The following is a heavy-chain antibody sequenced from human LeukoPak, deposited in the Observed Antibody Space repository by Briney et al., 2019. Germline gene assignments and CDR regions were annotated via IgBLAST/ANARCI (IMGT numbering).Heavy chain of an antibody. CDR2: IKQDGSEK. J-gene: IGHJ5*02. CDR1: GFTFSSYW. D-gene: IGHD1-1*01. V-gene: IGHV3-7*01. Sequence: GGSLRLSCAASGFTFSSYWMSWVRQAPGKGLEWVANIKQDGSEKYYVDSVKGRFTISRDNAKKSLDLQMNSLRAEDTAVYYCARALFAYRNEGVGFDPWGQGTLVTVSS. CDR3: ARALFAYRNEGVGFDP.